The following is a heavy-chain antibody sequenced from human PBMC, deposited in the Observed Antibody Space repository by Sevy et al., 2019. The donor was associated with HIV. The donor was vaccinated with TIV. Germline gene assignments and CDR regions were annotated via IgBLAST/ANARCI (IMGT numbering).Heavy chain of an antibody. CDR3: ARSPPYSSGWYGIDY. Sequence: GGSLRLSCAASGFTFRSYAMSWVRQAPGKGLEWVAVISGSGGNTFYADSVKGRFTISRDNSKNTLYLQMNSLRAEDTAVYYCARSPPYSSGWYGIDYWGQGTLVTVSS. V-gene: IGHV3-23*01. CDR2: ISGSGGNT. CDR1: GFTFRSYA. J-gene: IGHJ4*02. D-gene: IGHD6-19*01.